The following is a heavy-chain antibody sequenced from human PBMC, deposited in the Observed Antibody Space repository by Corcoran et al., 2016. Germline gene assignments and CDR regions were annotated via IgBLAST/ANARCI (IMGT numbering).Heavy chain of an antibody. CDR3: AKGAGCSSTSCYIGYYYGMDV. V-gene: IGHV3-23*01. J-gene: IGHJ6*02. CDR1: GFTFSSYA. Sequence: EVQLLESGGGLVQPGGSLRLSCAASGFTFSSYAMSWVRQAPGKGLEWVSAISGSGGSTYYAASVKGRFTISRDNSKNTLYLQMNSLRAEDTAVYYCAKGAGCSSTSCYIGYYYGMDVWGQGTTVTVSS. CDR2: ISGSGGST. D-gene: IGHD2-2*02.